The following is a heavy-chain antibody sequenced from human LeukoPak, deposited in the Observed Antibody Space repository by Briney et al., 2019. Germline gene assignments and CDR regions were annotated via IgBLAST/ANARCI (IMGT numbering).Heavy chain of an antibody. Sequence: PGGSLRLSCAASGFTFSSYGMHWVRQSPGKELEWVAFIRYDGSNKYYADSVKGRFTISSDNSKNKLYLQMKSLRAEDTAVYYCAKDQNSPPPPLFASSYYYGSGRAFDYWGQGTLVTVSS. V-gene: IGHV3-30*02. J-gene: IGHJ4*02. D-gene: IGHD3-10*01. CDR1: GFTFSSYG. CDR2: IRYDGSNK. CDR3: AKDQNSPPPPLFASSYYYGSGRAFDY.